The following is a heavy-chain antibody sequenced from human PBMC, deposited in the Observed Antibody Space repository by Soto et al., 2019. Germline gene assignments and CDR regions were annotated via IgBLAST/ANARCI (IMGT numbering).Heavy chain of an antibody. V-gene: IGHV1-69*01. CDR1: GGTFSSYA. J-gene: IGHJ4*02. Sequence: QVQLVRSGAEVKKPGSSVKVSCKASGGTFSSYAISWVRQAPGQGLEWMGGIIPIFGTANYAQKFQGRVTITADESTSTADMELSSLRSEDTAVYYCARDHGGSGGGKLWLYYWGQGTLVTVSS. CDR3: ARDHGGSGGGKLWLYY. D-gene: IGHD5-18*01. CDR2: IIPIFGTA.